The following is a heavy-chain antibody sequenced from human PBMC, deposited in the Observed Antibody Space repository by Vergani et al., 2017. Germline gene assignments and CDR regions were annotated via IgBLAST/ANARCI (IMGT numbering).Heavy chain of an antibody. J-gene: IGHJ4*02. CDR2: ISYDGSNK. CDR3: ARRAYSGYGPVGY. D-gene: IGHD5-12*01. V-gene: IGHV3-30-3*01. CDR1: GFTFSSYA. Sequence: QVQLVESGGGVVQPGSSLRLSCAASGFTFSSYAMHWVRQAPGKGLEWVAVISYDGSNKYYADSVKGRFTISRDNSKNTLYLQMNSLRAEDTAVYYCARRAYSGYGPVGYWGQGTLVTVSS.